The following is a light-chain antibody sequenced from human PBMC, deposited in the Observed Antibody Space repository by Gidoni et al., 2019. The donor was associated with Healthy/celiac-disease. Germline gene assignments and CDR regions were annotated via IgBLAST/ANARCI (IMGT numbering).Light chain of an antibody. V-gene: IGKV1-39*01. J-gene: IGKJ1*01. CDR3: QQSYNTITWT. CDR1: QSISSY. CDR2: AAS. Sequence: DIQMTQPPSSLSASVGDSVTITCRASQSISSYLNWYQQKPGKAPKLLIYAASSLQSGVPSRFSGSGSGTDFTLTISSLQPEDFATYYCQQSYNTITWTFGQGTKVEIK.